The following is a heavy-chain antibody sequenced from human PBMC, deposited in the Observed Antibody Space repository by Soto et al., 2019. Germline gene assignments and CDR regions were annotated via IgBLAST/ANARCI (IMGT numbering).Heavy chain of an antibody. Sequence: SETLSLTCTGSRGSVSSGSYYWSWIRQPPGEGLGWIGYIYYSGSTNYNPSLKSRVTISVDTSKNQFSLKLSSVTAADTAVYYCARGLRGRWYYDSSGYPETYFDYWGQGTLVTVSS. V-gene: IGHV4-61*01. D-gene: IGHD3-22*01. CDR3: ARGLRGRWYYDSSGYPETYFDY. J-gene: IGHJ4*02. CDR1: RGSVSSGSYY. CDR2: IYYSGST.